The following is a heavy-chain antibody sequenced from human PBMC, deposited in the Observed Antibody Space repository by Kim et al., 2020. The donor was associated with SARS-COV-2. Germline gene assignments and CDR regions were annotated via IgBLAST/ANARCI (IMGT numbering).Heavy chain of an antibody. D-gene: IGHD3-16*01. CDR3: LGGFYFDY. CDR1: GYIFTRDS. CDR2: IDCGNGNT. V-gene: IGHV1-3*01. J-gene: IGHJ4*02. Sequence: ASVKVSCKTSGYIFTRDSIHWVRQAPGQGLEWMGGIDCGNGNTIYSQKFQGRVTFTTDTSASTAYMELSFLRSDDSAVYYCLGGFYFDYWGQGTLVTVSS.